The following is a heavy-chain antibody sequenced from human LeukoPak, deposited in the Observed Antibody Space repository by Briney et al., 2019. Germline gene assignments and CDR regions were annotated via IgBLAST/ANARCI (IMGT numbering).Heavy chain of an antibody. CDR2: ISGSGSGI. CDR1: GFIFSNYA. Sequence: GGSLRLSCAASGFIFSNYAMTWARQAPGKGLEWVSAISGSGSGIYYADSVKGRFTISRDNSKNTVFLQMNSLRAEDTALYYCVKDMRGYDRFFEDWGQGTLVTVSS. D-gene: IGHD5-12*01. CDR3: VKDMRGYDRFFED. J-gene: IGHJ4*02. V-gene: IGHV3-23*01.